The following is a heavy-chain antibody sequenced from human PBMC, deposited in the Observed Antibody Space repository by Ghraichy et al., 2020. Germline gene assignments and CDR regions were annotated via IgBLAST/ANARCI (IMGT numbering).Heavy chain of an antibody. V-gene: IGHV4-39*01. CDR3: ARQRYDFWSGYRSNYFDY. CDR1: GGSISSSSYY. D-gene: IGHD3-3*01. CDR2: IYYSGST. Sequence: SETLSLTCTVSGGSISSSSYYWGWIRQPPGKGLEWIGSIYYSGSTYYNPSLKSRVTISVDTSKNQFSLKLSSVTAADTAVYYCARQRYDFWSGYRSNYFDYWGQGTLVTVSS. J-gene: IGHJ4*02.